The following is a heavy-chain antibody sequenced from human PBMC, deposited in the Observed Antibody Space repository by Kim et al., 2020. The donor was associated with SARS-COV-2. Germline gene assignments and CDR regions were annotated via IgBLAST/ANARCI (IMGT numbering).Heavy chain of an antibody. Sequence: SVKVSCKASGGTFSSYAISWVRQAPGQGLEWMGGIIPIFGTANYAQKFQGRVTITADESTSTAYMELSSLRSEDTAVYYCARVGSDPYYYDSSGYRRHGMDVWGQGTTVTVSS. J-gene: IGHJ6*02. CDR3: ARVGSDPYYYDSSGYRRHGMDV. V-gene: IGHV1-69*13. CDR1: GGTFSSYA. CDR2: IIPIFGTA. D-gene: IGHD3-22*01.